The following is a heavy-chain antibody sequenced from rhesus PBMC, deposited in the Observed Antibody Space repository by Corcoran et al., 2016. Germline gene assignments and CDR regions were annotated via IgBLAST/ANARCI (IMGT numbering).Heavy chain of an antibody. V-gene: IGHV4-93*02. J-gene: IGHJ4*01. CDR2: IYGSGWST. D-gene: IGHD5-42*01. CDR1: GGSISSSNW. Sequence: QVQLQESGPAVVKPSETLSLTCAVSGGSISSSNWWSWIRQSPGKGLEWIGGIYGSGWSTEYNPSLKSRVTISRDTSKNQFSLKLSSVTAADTAVYYCARHRMGIQRVQLYYFDYWGQGVLVTVSS. CDR3: ARHRMGIQRVQLYYFDY.